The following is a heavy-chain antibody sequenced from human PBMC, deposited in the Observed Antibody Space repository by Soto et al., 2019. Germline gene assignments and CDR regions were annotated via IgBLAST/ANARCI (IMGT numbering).Heavy chain of an antibody. Sequence: EVQLVESGGGVVQLGGSLRLACAASGFTFSNYWMHWVRQAPGKGLVWVSRITSDGRRTSHADSVKGRFTISRDNAKNTLYMKINSLRAEDTAVFYCARARISSVGEGSYYNVGWSDLRCHGTLITVFS. CDR2: ITSDGRRT. D-gene: IGHD3-10*01. V-gene: IGHV3-74*01. CDR3: ARARISSVGEGSYYNVGWSDL. J-gene: IGHJ5*02. CDR1: GFTFSNYW.